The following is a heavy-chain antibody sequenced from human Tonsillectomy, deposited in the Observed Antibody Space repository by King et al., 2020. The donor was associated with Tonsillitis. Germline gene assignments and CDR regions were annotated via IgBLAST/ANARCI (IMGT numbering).Heavy chain of an antibody. D-gene: IGHD7-27*01. CDR2: IWYDGSKK. J-gene: IGHJ4*02. Sequence: VQLVESGGGVVQPGRSLRLSCVASGFTFSRYGMYWVRQAPGKGLEWVAAIWYDGSKKDYADSVKGRFTISRDNSKNTLYLQMNSLRAEDTAVYYCARDESDHPLGYWGQGTLVTVSS. CDR1: GFTFSRYG. CDR3: ARDESDHPLGY. V-gene: IGHV3-33*01.